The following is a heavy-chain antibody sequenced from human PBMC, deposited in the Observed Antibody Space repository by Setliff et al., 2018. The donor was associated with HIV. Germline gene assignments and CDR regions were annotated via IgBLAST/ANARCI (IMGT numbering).Heavy chain of an antibody. D-gene: IGHD6-19*01. CDR1: GDTISSSAYY. V-gene: IGHV4-39*07. Sequence: PSETLSLTCTVSGDTISSSAYYWGWIRQPPGKGLEWIGSMHNSGSTYYNPSVKSRVTISVDTSKNQFSLKLTSVTAADTAVYYCVRGYSSGYFKEDNWFDPWGQGALVTVSS. CDR2: MHNSGST. J-gene: IGHJ5*02. CDR3: VRGYSSGYFKEDNWFDP.